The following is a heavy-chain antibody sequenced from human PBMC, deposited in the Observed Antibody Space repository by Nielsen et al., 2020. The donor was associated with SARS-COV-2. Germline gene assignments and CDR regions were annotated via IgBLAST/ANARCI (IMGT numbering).Heavy chain of an antibody. CDR1: GYTFTSYY. Sequence: ASVKVSCKASGYTFTSYYMHWVRQAPGQGLEWMGIINPSGGSTSYAQKFQGRVTMTRDTSTSTVYMELSSLRSEDTAVYYCAKDGTNYDFWSGYYMRVGLGNYYYGMDVWGQGTTVTVSS. D-gene: IGHD3-3*01. CDR2: INPSGGST. J-gene: IGHJ6*02. CDR3: AKDGTNYDFWSGYYMRVGLGNYYYGMDV. V-gene: IGHV1-46*01.